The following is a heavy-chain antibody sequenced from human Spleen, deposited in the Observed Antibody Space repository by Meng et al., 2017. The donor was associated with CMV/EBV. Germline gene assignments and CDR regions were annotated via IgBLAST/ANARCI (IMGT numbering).Heavy chain of an antibody. V-gene: IGHV3-9*03. Sequence: SLKISCAASGFTFDDYAMHWVRQAPGKGLEWISGISWHGKDIAYADSVKGRFTISRDNAKNSLYLQMNSLRTEDMALYFCAKGRLFGVVAPMDYWGQGILVTVSS. CDR3: AKGRLFGVVAPMDY. J-gene: IGHJ4*02. CDR2: ISWHGKDI. CDR1: GFTFDDYA. D-gene: IGHD3-3*01.